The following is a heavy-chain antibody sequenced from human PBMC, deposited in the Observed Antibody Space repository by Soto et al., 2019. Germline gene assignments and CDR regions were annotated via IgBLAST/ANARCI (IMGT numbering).Heavy chain of an antibody. D-gene: IGHD3-22*01. CDR3: ARRIKNDYYDSSGYYEAYYFDY. Sequence: QVQLVQSGAEVKKPGASVKVSCKASGYTFTSYGISWVRQAPGQGLEWMGWISAYNGNTNYAQKLQGRVTMTTDTSTSTAYMELRSLRSDDTAVYYCARRIKNDYYDSSGYYEAYYFDYWGQGTLVTVSS. J-gene: IGHJ4*02. CDR2: ISAYNGNT. CDR1: GYTFTSYG. V-gene: IGHV1-18*01.